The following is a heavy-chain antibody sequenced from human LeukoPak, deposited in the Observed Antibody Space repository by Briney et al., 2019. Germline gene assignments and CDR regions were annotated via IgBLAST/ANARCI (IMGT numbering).Heavy chain of an antibody. V-gene: IGHV4-38-2*02. CDR3: ARGPRFGELLWHWFDP. D-gene: IGHD3-10*01. CDR2: MYHSGST. J-gene: IGHJ5*02. Sequence: SETLSLTCTVSHYSISSAFYWGWIRQPPGKGLEWIGSMYHSGSTYYNPPLKSRVTISEDTSKNQFSLKLRSVTAADTAVYYCARGPRFGELLWHWFDPWGQGTLVTVSS. CDR1: HYSISSAFY.